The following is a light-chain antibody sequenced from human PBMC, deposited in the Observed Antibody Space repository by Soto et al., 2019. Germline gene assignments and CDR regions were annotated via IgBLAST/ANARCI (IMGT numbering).Light chain of an antibody. CDR1: QSISGS. J-gene: IGKJ1*01. CDR2: KAS. Sequence: DIQMTQSPSTLSASVGDRVTITCRASQSISGSLAWYQQRPGKAPKLLIYKASSLESGVPSRFSGSGSGTEFTLTISSLQPDDFATYYCKEYDSYLWTFGQGTKVDIK. CDR3: KEYDSYLWT. V-gene: IGKV1-5*03.